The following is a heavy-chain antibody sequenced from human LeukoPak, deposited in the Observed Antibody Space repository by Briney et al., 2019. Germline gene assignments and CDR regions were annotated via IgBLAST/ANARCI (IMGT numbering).Heavy chain of an antibody. CDR2: ISSSSSTI. Sequence: GGSLRLSCAASGFTFSSYSMNWVRQAPGKGLEWVSYISSSSSTIYYADSVKGRFTISRDNAKNSLYLQMNSLRAEDTAVYYCARETISGGCNTSCYTDYWGQGTLVTVSS. CDR3: ARETISGGCNTSCYTDY. J-gene: IGHJ4*02. V-gene: IGHV3-48*04. CDR1: GFTFSSYS. D-gene: IGHD2-2*02.